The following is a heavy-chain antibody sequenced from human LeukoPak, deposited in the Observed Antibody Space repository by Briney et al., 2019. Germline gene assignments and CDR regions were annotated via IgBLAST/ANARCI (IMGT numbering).Heavy chain of an antibody. CDR1: GYTFTGYY. CDR3: ATRKTGTEYFQH. CDR2: INPDSGGT. Sequence: GASVKVSCKASGYTFTGYYMHWVRQAPGQGLEWMGWINPDSGGTNYAQKFQGRVTMTRDTSISTAYMELSRLRSDDTAVYYCATRKTGTEYFQHWGQGTLVTVSS. J-gene: IGHJ1*01. D-gene: IGHD1-1*01. V-gene: IGHV1-2*02.